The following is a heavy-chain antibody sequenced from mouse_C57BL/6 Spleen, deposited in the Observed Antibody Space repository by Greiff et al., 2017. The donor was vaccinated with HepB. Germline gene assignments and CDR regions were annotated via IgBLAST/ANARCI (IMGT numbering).Heavy chain of an antibody. J-gene: IGHJ3*01. Sequence: EVQLQQSGPELVKPGASVKISCKASGYTFTDYYMNWVKQSHGKSLEWIGDINPNNGGTSYNQKFKGKATLTVDKSSSTAYMELRSLTSEDSAVYYCARRRDYGRAGFAYWGQGTLVTVSA. D-gene: IGHD1-1*01. CDR3: ARRRDYGRAGFAY. V-gene: IGHV1-26*01. CDR2: INPNNGGT. CDR1: GYTFTDYY.